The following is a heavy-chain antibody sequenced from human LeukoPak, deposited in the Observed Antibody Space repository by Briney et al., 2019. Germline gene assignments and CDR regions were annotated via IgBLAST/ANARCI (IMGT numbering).Heavy chain of an antibody. V-gene: IGHV3-30*02. Sequence: GGSLRLSCAASVFTYSIYGMHWVRQAPGRGLVGVAVIRYDGSNKYYADSVKDRFTISRDNSKNTLYLQMNSQRAEDTAMYYCAKGAAGTAATPGDYWGQGTLVTASS. J-gene: IGHJ4*02. CDR1: VFTYSIYG. CDR2: IRYDGSNK. CDR3: AKGAAGTAATPGDY. D-gene: IGHD2-15*01.